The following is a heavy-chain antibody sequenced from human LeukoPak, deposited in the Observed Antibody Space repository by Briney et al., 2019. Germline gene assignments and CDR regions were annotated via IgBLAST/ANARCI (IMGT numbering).Heavy chain of an antibody. J-gene: IGHJ4*02. CDR2: IYYSGST. CDR3: ARGGRTGKGFAIYY. Sequence: SETLSLTCAVYGGSFSGYYWSWIRQPPGKGLEWIGEIYYSGSTNYNPSLKSRVTISVDTSKNKFSLGMSSVTAADTALSNCARGGRTGKGFAIYYWGQGILVAVS. D-gene: IGHD3/OR15-3a*01. V-gene: IGHV4-34*01. CDR1: GGSFSGYY.